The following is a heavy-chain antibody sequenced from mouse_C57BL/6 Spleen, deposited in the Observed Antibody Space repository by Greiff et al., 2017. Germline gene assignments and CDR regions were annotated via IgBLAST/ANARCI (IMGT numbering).Heavy chain of an antibody. V-gene: IGHV5-9-1*02. CDR3: TRVFYDGYPVAY. Sequence: EVQGVESGEGLVKPGGSLKLSCAASGFTFSSYAMSWVRQTPEKRLEWVAYISSGGDYIYYAATVKGRFTISRDNARNTLYLQMSSLKSEDTAMYYCTRVFYDGYPVAYWGQGTLVTVSA. D-gene: IGHD2-3*01. CDR2: ISSGGDYI. CDR1: GFTFSSYA. J-gene: IGHJ3*01.